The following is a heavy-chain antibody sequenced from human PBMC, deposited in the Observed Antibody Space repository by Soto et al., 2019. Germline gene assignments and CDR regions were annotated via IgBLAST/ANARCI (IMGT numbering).Heavy chain of an antibody. D-gene: IGHD6-6*01. CDR2: IWYDGSNK. V-gene: IGHV3-33*01. CDR1: GFTFSSYG. Sequence: GGSLRLSCAASGFTFSSYGMHWVRQAPGKGLEWVAVIWYDGSNKYYADSVKGRFTISRDNSKNTLYLQMNSLRAEDTAVYYCASQEYSSSPLSYYYYYGMDVWGQGTTVTVSS. CDR3: ASQEYSSSPLSYYYYYGMDV. J-gene: IGHJ6*02.